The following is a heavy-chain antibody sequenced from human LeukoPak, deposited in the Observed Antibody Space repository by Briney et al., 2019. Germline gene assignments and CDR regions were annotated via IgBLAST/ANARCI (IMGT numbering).Heavy chain of an antibody. V-gene: IGHV4-34*01. CDR2: ISHSGST. Sequence: PSETLSLTCAVYGGSFSGYYWSWIRQPPGKGLEWIGEISHSGSTNYNPSLKSRVTISVDTSKNQFSLKLSSVTAADTAVYYCARFPTMVRGVISKYFDYWGQGTLVTVSS. J-gene: IGHJ4*02. D-gene: IGHD3-10*01. CDR3: ARFPTMVRGVISKYFDY. CDR1: GGSFSGYY.